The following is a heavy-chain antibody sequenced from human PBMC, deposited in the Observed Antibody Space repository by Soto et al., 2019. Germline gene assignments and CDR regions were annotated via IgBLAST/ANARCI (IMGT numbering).Heavy chain of an antibody. D-gene: IGHD2-15*01. CDR2: INPDNGNT. CDR1: GYTFTRYT. CDR3: ARGIATGQLDP. V-gene: IGHV1-3*01. J-gene: IGHJ5*02. Sequence: VKVSCKASGYTFTRYTMNWVRQAPGQRLEWMGWINPDNGNTKSSQKFQDRVIITRDTSASTAYMDLSSLRSEDTAVYYCARGIATGQLDPWGQGXLVTVSS.